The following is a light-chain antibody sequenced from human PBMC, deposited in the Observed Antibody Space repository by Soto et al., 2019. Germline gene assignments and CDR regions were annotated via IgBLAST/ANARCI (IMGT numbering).Light chain of an antibody. Sequence: EIVMTHSPATLSVSPGERATLSCRASQSVSSNLAWYQQKPGQAPRLLIYGASTRATGIPARFCGSRSGTEFTLTISSLQSGDFAVYYCQQYNNWPRTFGQGTKVEIK. CDR2: GAS. J-gene: IGKJ1*01. V-gene: IGKV3-15*01. CDR1: QSVSSN. CDR3: QQYNNWPRT.